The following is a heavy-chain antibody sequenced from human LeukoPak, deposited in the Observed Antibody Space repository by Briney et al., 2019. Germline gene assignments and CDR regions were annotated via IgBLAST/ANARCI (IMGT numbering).Heavy chain of an antibody. D-gene: IGHD5-24*01. J-gene: IGHJ4*02. CDR1: GFTVSSNY. Sequence: GGSLRLSCAASGFTVSSNYMSWVRQAPGRGLEWVSVIYSGGSTYYADSVKGRFTISRDNSKNTLYLQMNSLRAEDTAVYYCARGDGYGIFDYWGQGTLDTVSS. CDR3: ARGDGYGIFDY. CDR2: IYSGGST. V-gene: IGHV3-53*01.